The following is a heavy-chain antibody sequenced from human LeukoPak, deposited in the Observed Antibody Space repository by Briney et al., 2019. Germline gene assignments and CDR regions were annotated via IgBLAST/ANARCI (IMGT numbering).Heavy chain of an antibody. J-gene: IGHJ4*02. CDR2: ISAYNGNT. CDR1: GYTFTSYG. D-gene: IGHD1-26*01. V-gene: IGHV1-18*01. CDR3: ARESDRGEVGATYDFDY. Sequence: ASVKVSCKASGYTFTSYGISWVRQAPGQGLEWMGWISAYNGNTNYAQKLQGRVTMTTDTSTSTAYMELRSLRSDDTAVYYCARESDRGEVGATYDFDYWGQGTLVTVSS.